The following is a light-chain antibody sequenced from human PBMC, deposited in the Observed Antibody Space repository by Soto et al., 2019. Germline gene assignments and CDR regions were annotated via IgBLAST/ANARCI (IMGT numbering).Light chain of an antibody. V-gene: IGLV2-14*01. Sequence: QSVLTQPSSVSGSPGQSITISCTGTISDVGGYNYVSWYQHHPGKAPKLMIYEDSNRPSGISNRFSGSKSGNTASLTISGLQAEDEADYYCSSYTSSNTFVFGTGTKVTVL. CDR3: SSYTSSNTFV. CDR2: EDS. J-gene: IGLJ1*01. CDR1: ISDVGGYNY.